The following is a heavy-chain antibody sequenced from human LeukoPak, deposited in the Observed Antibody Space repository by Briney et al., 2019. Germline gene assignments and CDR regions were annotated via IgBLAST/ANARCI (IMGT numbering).Heavy chain of an antibody. CDR1: GGSISSYY. CDR2: IYTSGNT. V-gene: IGHV4-4*07. CDR3: ARARYANAWYAFDI. J-gene: IGHJ3*02. Sequence: SETLSLTCTVSGGSISSYYWSWIRQSAAKGLEWIGRIYTSGNTNYNPSLKSRVTMSVDTSKNQFSLKLSSVTAADTAVYYCARARYANAWYAFDIWGHGTMVTVSS. D-gene: IGHD2-2*01.